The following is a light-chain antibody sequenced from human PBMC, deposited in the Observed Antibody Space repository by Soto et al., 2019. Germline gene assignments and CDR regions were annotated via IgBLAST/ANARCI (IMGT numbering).Light chain of an antibody. Sequence: EIVLTQSPATLSLSPGERATLSCRASQSVSGYLAWYQQKPGQAPRLLIYDASNRATGIPARFSGSGSGTDFTLTISSLEPEDFALYYCQQYGASPITFGQGTRLEIK. CDR3: QQYGASPIT. CDR1: QSVSGY. CDR2: DAS. J-gene: IGKJ5*01. V-gene: IGKV3-11*01.